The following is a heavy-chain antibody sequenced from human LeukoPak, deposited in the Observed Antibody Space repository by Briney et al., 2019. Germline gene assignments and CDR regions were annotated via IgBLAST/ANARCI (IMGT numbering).Heavy chain of an antibody. CDR2: MNPNSGNT. CDR3: ARENYDFWSGYSPFYYYYGMDV. V-gene: IGHV1-8*01. D-gene: IGHD3-3*01. J-gene: IGHJ6*02. Sequence: GASVKVSCKASGYTFTSYDINWVRQATGQGLEWMGWMNPNSGNTGYAQKFQGRVTMTRNTSISTAYMELSSLRSKDTAVYYCARENYDFWSGYSPFYYYYGMDVWGQGTTVTVSS. CDR1: GYTFTSYD.